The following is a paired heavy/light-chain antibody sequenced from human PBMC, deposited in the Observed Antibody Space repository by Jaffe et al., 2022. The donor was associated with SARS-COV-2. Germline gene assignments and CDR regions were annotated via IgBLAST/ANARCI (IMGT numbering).Heavy chain of an antibody. V-gene: IGHV3-30*04. CDR2: ISHDERNK. J-gene: IGHJ6*04. D-gene: IGHD4-17*01. CDR1: GFTFNTYS. CDR3: ARPPVLNDYDGTMGV. Sequence: QVQLVESGGGVVQPGGSLRLSCAASGFTFNTYSMHWVRQAPGKGLEWVAVISHDERNKYYADSVKGRFTISRDNSKNTLYLQMNSLRADDTALYYCARPPVLNDYDGTMGVWGKGTTVTVSS.
Light chain of an antibody. J-gene: IGKJ3*01. V-gene: IGKV4-1*01. CDR3: QQYYSTPFT. CDR2: WAS. Sequence: IVMTQSPDSLAVSLGERATINCKSSQSVLYSSNNKNYLAWYQQKPGQPPKLLIYWASTRESGVPDRFSGSGSGTDFTLTISSLQAEDVAVYFCQQYYSTPFTFGPGTKVDIK. CDR1: QSVLYSSNNKNY.